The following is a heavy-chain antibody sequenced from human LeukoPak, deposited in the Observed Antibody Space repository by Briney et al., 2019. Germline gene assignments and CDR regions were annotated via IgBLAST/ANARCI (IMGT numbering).Heavy chain of an antibody. CDR2: IYTSGST. J-gene: IGHJ5*02. V-gene: IGHV4-61*02. Sequence: PSQTLPLTCTVSGGSISSGSYYWSWIRQPAGKGLEWIGRIYTSGSTNYNPSLKSRVTISVDTSKNQFSLKLSSVTAADTAVYYCARGEYGDIVVVPASNWFDPWGQGTLVTVSS. D-gene: IGHD2-2*01. CDR1: GGSISSGSYY. CDR3: ARGEYGDIVVVPASNWFDP.